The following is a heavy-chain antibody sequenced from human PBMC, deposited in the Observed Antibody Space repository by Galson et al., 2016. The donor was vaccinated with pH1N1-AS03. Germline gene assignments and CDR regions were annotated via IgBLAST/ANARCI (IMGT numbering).Heavy chain of an antibody. CDR2: IHPIFGTP. D-gene: IGHD3-22*01. J-gene: IGHJ4*02. V-gene: IGHV1-69*13. CDR3: ARDRHYDSSRRFYYESEH. CDR1: GGTFSNYA. Sequence: SVKVSCKASGGTFSNYAISWMRQAPGQGLEWLGGIHPIFGTPSYAQKFQGRLTVTADDSTSAAYMELNSLTSEDTAMYYCARDRHYDSSRRFYYESEHWGQGTLVIVSS.